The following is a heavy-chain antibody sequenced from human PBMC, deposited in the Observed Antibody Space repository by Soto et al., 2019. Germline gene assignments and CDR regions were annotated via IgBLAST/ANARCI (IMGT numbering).Heavy chain of an antibody. CDR3: PRHQSHLTPARHYYDTNGPRN. J-gene: IGHJ4*02. Sequence: GASVKVSWKISGYTFIKCGISRWRQAPGQGLEWMGWISAYNGNTKYAQNLQGRFTITLDTSTTTAYMELRSLSSDDRCVYYCPRHQSHLTPARHYYDTNGPRNWDQRTLGTVSS. CDR1: GYTFIKCG. D-gene: IGHD3-22*01. CDR2: ISAYNGNT. V-gene: IGHV1-18*01.